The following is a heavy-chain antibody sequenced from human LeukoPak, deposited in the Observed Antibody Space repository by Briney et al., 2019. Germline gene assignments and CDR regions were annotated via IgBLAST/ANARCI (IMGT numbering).Heavy chain of an antibody. CDR1: GFTFSSSV. Sequence: PGGSLRLSCAASGFTFSSSVMHWVRQAPGKGLEWVAGISSDGNNRYYVDSVKGRFTISRDNSKNTLYLQMNSLRAEDTAVYYCAKVGVYYDFWSGLDYWGQGTLVTVSS. CDR2: ISSDGNNR. V-gene: IGHV3-30*18. J-gene: IGHJ4*02. D-gene: IGHD3-3*01. CDR3: AKVGVYYDFWSGLDY.